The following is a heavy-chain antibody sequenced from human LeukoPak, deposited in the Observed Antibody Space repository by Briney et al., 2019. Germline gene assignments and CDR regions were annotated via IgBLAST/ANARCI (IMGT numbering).Heavy chain of an antibody. CDR1: GFTFSSYG. CDR2: IRYDGSNK. Sequence: PGGSLRLSCAASGFTFSSYGMHWVRQAPGKGLEWVAFIRYDGSNKYYADSVKGRFTISRDSSRNTLFLQMSSLRAGDTAIYYCAKSRYGGYDFFDYWGQGALVTVSS. J-gene: IGHJ4*02. D-gene: IGHD5-12*01. CDR3: AKSRYGGYDFFDY. V-gene: IGHV3-30*02.